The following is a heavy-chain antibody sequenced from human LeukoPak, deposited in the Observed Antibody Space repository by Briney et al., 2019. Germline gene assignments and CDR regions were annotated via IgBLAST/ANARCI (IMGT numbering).Heavy chain of an antibody. J-gene: IGHJ4*02. CDR1: GFTVSNNY. V-gene: IGHV3-53*01. CDR3: ARATLDN. CDR2: IYSGGST. Sequence: GGSLRLSCAASGFTVSNNYISWVRQAPGKGLEWVSVIYSGGSTKYADSVKARFTISRDNSKNTVYLQMNSLRADDTAAYYCARATLDNWGQGTLVTVSS.